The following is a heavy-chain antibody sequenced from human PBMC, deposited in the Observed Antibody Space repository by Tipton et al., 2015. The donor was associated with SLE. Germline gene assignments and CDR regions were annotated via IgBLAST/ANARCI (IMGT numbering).Heavy chain of an antibody. V-gene: IGHV4-34*01. CDR1: GGSFSGYY. Sequence: TLSLTCAVYGGSFSGYYWSWIRQPPGKGLEWIGYIYYSGSTYYNPSLKSRVTISVDKSKNQFSLKLSSVTAADTAVYYCARGLTMIVVAWGYWGQGTLVTVSS. D-gene: IGHD3-22*01. J-gene: IGHJ4*02. CDR2: IYYSGST. CDR3: ARGLTMIVVAWGY.